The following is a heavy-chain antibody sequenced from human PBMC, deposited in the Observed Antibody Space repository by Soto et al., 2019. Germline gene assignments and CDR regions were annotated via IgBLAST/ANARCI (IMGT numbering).Heavy chain of an antibody. CDR3: ARAIGIAVAPLWFDP. D-gene: IGHD6-19*01. CDR1: GYTFTSYG. V-gene: IGHV1-18*01. J-gene: IGHJ5*02. Sequence: QVQLVQSGAEVKKPGASVKVSCKASGYTFTSYGISWVRQAPGQGLEWMGWISAYNGNTKYAQKLQGRITITTDTSTSTAYMELRSLRSDDTAVYYCARAIGIAVAPLWFDPWGQGTLVTVSS. CDR2: ISAYNGNT.